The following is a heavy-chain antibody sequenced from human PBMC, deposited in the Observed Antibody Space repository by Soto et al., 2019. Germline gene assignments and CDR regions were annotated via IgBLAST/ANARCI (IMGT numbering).Heavy chain of an antibody. CDR3: VTQGFGTLHALLDV. D-gene: IGHD1-7*01. J-gene: IGHJ6*02. Sequence: QVRLQESGPGLVKPSETLSVTCTVSGGSITSITNHYCRRIRQPPGKGLGSIGYISDRGHTSYHPSLRRRAMPSVDTSKTQDSLHPASATAEDAAVYYCVTQGFGTLHALLDVWGQGTTVTVSS. CDR2: ISDRGHT. CDR1: GGSITSITNHY. V-gene: IGHV4-4*09.